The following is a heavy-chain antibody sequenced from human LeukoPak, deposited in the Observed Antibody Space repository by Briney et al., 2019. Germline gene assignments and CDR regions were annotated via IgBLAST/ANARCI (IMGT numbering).Heavy chain of an antibody. CDR2: ISSSSSTI. V-gene: IGHV3-48*04. CDR1: GFTVSSNY. J-gene: IGHJ4*02. Sequence: GGSLRPSCAASGFTVSSNYMSWVRQAPGKGLEWVSYISSSSSTIYYADSVKGRFTISRDNAKNSLYLQMNSLRAEDTAVYYCARGIVVVPAAMAYFDYWGQGTLVTVSS. CDR3: ARGIVVVPAAMAYFDY. D-gene: IGHD2-2*01.